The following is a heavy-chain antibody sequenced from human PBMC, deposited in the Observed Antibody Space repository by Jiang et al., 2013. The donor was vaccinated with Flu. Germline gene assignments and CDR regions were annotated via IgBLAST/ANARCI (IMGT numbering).Heavy chain of an antibody. CDR3: ARHRTYYDILTGRRTYGMDV. D-gene: IGHD3-9*01. J-gene: IGHJ6*02. CDR2: IDPSDSYT. Sequence: RIDPSDSYTNYSPSFQGHVTISADKSISTAYLQWSSLKASDTAMYYCARHRTYYDILTGRRTYGMDVWGQGTTVTVSS. V-gene: IGHV5-10-1*01.